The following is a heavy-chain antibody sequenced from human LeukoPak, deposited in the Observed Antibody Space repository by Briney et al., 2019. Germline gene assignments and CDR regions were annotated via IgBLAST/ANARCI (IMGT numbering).Heavy chain of an antibody. CDR1: GFTFSSYG. J-gene: IGHJ4*02. CDR2: ISYDGSNK. Sequence: GGSLRLSCAASGFTFSSYGMHWVRQAPGKGLEWVAVISYDGSNKYYADSVKGRFTISRDNSKNTLYLQMNSLRAEDTAVYYCAKDLGGRAYCGGDCYGFGYWGQGTLVTVSS. CDR3: AKDLGGRAYCGGDCYGFGY. D-gene: IGHD2-21*02. V-gene: IGHV3-30*18.